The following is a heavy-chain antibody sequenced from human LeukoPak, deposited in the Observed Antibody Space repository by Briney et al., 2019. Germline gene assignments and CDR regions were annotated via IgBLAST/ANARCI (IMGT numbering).Heavy chain of an antibody. V-gene: IGHV3-23*01. CDR3: AKEYSSSWYGPLDY. CDR1: GFTFSSYG. J-gene: IGHJ4*02. CDR2: ISGSGGST. Sequence: PGGTLRLSCAASGFTFSSYGMSWVRQAPGKGLEGVSAISGSGGSTYYADSVKGRFTISRDNSKNTLYLQMNSLRAEDTAVYYCAKEYSSSWYGPLDYWGQGTLVTVSS. D-gene: IGHD6-13*01.